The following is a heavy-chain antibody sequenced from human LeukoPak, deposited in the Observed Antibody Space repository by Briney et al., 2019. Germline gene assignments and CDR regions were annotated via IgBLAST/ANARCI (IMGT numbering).Heavy chain of an antibody. Sequence: SETLSLTCAVYGGPFSGYYWSWIRQPPGKGLEWIGEINHSGSTNYNPSLKSRVTISVDTSKNQFSLKLSSVTAADTAVYYCARVKRFLVRNYYMDVWGKGTTVTVSS. V-gene: IGHV4-34*01. CDR1: GGPFSGYY. CDR2: INHSGST. D-gene: IGHD3-3*01. CDR3: ARVKRFLVRNYYMDV. J-gene: IGHJ6*03.